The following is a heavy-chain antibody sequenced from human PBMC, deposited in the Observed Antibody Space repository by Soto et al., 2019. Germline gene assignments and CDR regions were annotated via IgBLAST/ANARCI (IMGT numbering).Heavy chain of an antibody. CDR2: IYTSGST. Sequence: QVQLQESGPGLVKPSETLSLTCTVSGGSISSYYWSWIRQPAGKGLEWIGRIYTSGSTNYNPTLKSRDTMSIDTSKNQFSLKLSSVTAADTAGYYCARGNYDFWSGYYRDYFDYWGQGTLVTVSS. J-gene: IGHJ4*02. CDR3: ARGNYDFWSGYYRDYFDY. D-gene: IGHD3-3*01. V-gene: IGHV4-4*07. CDR1: GGSISSYY.